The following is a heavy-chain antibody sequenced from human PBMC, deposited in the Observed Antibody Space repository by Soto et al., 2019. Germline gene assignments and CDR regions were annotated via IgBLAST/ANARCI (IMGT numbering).Heavy chain of an antibody. D-gene: IGHD5-12*01. CDR1: GGTFSSYA. CDR3: ARDGYRDFYFDY. V-gene: IGHV1-69*13. CDR2: IIPIFGTA. Sequence: SVKVSCKASGGTFSSYAISWVRQAPGQGLEWMGGIIPIFGTANYAQKFQGRVTITADESTSTAYMELSSLRSEDTAVYYCARDGYRDFYFDYWGQGTLVTVSS. J-gene: IGHJ4*02.